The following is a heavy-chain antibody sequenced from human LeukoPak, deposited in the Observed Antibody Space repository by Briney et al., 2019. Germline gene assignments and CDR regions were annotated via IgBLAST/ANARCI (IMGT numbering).Heavy chain of an antibody. Sequence: GGSLRLSCEASGFTFGSHAMYWVRQTPGKGLEWVAGIFGSGGSPHYADPVKGRFTISRDNSRNTVYLQINSLRAEDTAVYYCGKTTVGYSSGQKPAWPVDYWGQGTLVTVSS. J-gene: IGHJ4*02. CDR2: IFGSGGSP. V-gene: IGHV3-23*01. D-gene: IGHD5-18*01. CDR3: GKTTVGYSSGQKPAWPVDY. CDR1: GFTFGSHA.